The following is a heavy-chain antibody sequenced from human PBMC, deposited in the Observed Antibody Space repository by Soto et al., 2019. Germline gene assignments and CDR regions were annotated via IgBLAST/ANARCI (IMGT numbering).Heavy chain of an antibody. V-gene: IGHV3-23*01. CDR3: ASAKAVVVAALGI. Sequence: EGHLLESGGGLVQPGGSLRLSCTASGFTFSNSAMIWVRQAPGQGLEWVASISENGGSRGGTYYVDSVKGRFTISRNNSKSTLYLQVDSLTGADTAVYYCASAKAVVVAALGIWGQGTMVTVSS. J-gene: IGHJ3*02. CDR2: ISENGGSRGGT. CDR1: GFTFSNSA. D-gene: IGHD2-21*01.